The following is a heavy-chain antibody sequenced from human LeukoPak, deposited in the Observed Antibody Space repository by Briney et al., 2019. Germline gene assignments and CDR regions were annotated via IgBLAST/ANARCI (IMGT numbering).Heavy chain of an antibody. CDR1: GYTFTSYG. J-gene: IGHJ4*02. D-gene: IGHD5-12*01. Sequence: ASVKVSCKASGYTFTSYGISWVRQAPGQGLEWMGWISAYNGNTNYAQKLQGRVTMTTDTSTSTAYMELRSLRSDDTAVYCCARDLLKSGYGPYDYWGQGTLVTVSS. V-gene: IGHV1-18*01. CDR2: ISAYNGNT. CDR3: ARDLLKSGYGPYDY.